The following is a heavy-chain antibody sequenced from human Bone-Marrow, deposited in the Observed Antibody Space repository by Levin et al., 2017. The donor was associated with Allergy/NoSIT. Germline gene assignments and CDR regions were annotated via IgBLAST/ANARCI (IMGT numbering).Heavy chain of an antibody. Sequence: PGGSLRLSCAASRFTFSSYIMSWVRQAPGKGLEWVSSITGSGDLTWYVDSVKGRFTISRDNSKNTLYLQMNSLTVEDTAVYYCAKAIREGGRIGAFDIWGQGTMVTVSS. CDR1: RFTFSSYI. D-gene: IGHD1-26*01. V-gene: IGHV3-23*01. CDR3: AKAIREGGRIGAFDI. J-gene: IGHJ3*02. CDR2: ITGSGDLT.